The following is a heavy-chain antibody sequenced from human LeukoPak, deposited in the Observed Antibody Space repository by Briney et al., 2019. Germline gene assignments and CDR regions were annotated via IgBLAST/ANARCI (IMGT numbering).Heavy chain of an antibody. CDR1: GFTFTAYN. V-gene: IGHV3-21*06. CDR3: AKDPQTNTLWFGESFDY. J-gene: IGHJ4*02. CDR2: ISSTGTYL. Sequence: GGSLRLSCAASGFTFTAYNMNWVRQAPGKGLEWVSSISSTGTYLYYADSVKGRFTISRDKNSLYLRMNSLRVEDTAVYYCAKDPQTNTLWFGESFDYWGQGTLVTVSS. D-gene: IGHD3-10*01.